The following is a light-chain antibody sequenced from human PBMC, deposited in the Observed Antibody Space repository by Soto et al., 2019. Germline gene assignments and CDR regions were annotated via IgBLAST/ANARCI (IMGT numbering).Light chain of an antibody. CDR1: QSIGKH. J-gene: IGKJ5*01. Sequence: DIQMTQSPSSLSASVGDRVTITCRASQSIGKHLNWYQQKPGKAPKFLIYSVSSLQSGVPSRFSGSGSGTDFTLTINSLQPEDFATYYCQQGYTSLITFGQGTRLEIK. CDR2: SVS. CDR3: QQGYTSLIT. V-gene: IGKV1-39*01.